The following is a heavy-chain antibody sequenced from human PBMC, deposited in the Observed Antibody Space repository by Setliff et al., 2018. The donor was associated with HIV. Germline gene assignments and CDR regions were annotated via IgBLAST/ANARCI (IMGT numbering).Heavy chain of an antibody. CDR2: IYHSGTT. Sequence: SETLSLTCAVSGYSISSGYYWGWIRQTPGKGLEWIGGIYHSGTTYYNPSLRSRVTISVDTSKNQFSLKLSSVTAADTAVYYCAREGDGIDYWGQGTLVTVSS. D-gene: IGHD2-21*02. CDR1: GYSISSGYY. J-gene: IGHJ4*02. V-gene: IGHV4-38-2*02. CDR3: AREGDGIDY.